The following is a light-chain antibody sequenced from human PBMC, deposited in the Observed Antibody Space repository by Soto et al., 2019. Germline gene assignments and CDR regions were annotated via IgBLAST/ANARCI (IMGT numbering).Light chain of an antibody. J-gene: IGKJ4*01. CDR2: GAS. V-gene: IGKV3-11*01. CDR3: QQRSNWPPLT. CDR1: QSVSSN. Sequence: EIVMTQSPATRSMSPGERVTLSCRASQSVSSNLAWYQQKPGQAPRLLIYGASTRATGIPARFSGSGSGTDFTLTSSSLEPEDFAVYYCQQRSNWPPLTFGGGTKVDIK.